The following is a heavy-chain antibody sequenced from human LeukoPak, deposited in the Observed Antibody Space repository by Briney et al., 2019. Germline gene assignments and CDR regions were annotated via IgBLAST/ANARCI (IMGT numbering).Heavy chain of an antibody. CDR2: VHLDGRT. CDR3: SREGGSYRPFDN. V-gene: IGHV4-4*02. Sequence: SETLALTCGPSGGSVSCPNWDTWIRQPPGKGLEWIGEVHLDGRTNFNPSLKSRLTMSVDLSDNHVSLKLTSVTAADTAVYYYSREGGSYRPFDNSGQGTLVTVSS. CDR1: GGSVSCPNW. J-gene: IGHJ4*02.